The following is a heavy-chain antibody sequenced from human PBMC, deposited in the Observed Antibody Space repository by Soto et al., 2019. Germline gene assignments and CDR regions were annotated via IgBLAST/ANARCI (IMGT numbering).Heavy chain of an antibody. CDR2: VYYNGFT. V-gene: IGHV4-39*01. D-gene: IGHD3-3*01. CDR3: ARMGDFWSGPGELDP. CDR1: GGSISSSTYY. J-gene: IGHJ5*02. Sequence: ETLSLTCTVSGGSISSSTYYWAWNRQSPGKGLEWIGSVYYNGFTYYNPSLKSRVTISVDTSKNQFSLKLTSVTAADTAVYYCARMGDFWSGPGELDPWGQGTLVTVSS.